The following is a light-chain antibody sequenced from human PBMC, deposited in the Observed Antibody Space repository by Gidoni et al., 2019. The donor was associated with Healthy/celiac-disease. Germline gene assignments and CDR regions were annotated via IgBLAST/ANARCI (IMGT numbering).Light chain of an antibody. CDR3: CSYAGSYTWV. CDR1: SSDFGGYNY. CDR2: DVS. J-gene: IGLJ3*02. Sequence: QSALTQPRSVSGSPGQSVTISCTGTSSDFGGYNYVSWYPQNPGKAPKLMIYDVSKRPSGVPDRFSGSKSGNTASLTISGLQAEEEADYYCCSYAGSYTWVFGGGTKLTVL. V-gene: IGLV2-11*01.